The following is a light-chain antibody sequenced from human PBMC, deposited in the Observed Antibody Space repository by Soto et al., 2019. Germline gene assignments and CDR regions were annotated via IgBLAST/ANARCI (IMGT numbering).Light chain of an antibody. CDR3: QQYDDWPPYT. CDR2: GAF. J-gene: IGKJ2*01. Sequence: EIVMTQSPATLSVSPGERVTLSCRASQSISTNLAWYQQKSGQAPSLLIYGAFPRATGIPARFSGSVSGTDFTLTISSLQSEDFAVYYCQQYDDWPPYTFGQGTKLEIK. V-gene: IGKV3-15*01. CDR1: QSISTN.